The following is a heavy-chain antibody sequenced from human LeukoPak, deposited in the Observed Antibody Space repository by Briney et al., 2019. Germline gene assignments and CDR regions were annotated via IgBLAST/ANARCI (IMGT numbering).Heavy chain of an antibody. D-gene: IGHD2-2*01. J-gene: IGHJ3*02. CDR2: IHSSGST. CDR3: ARDHWGLSSTSGAFDI. V-gene: IGHV4-4*07. Sequence: SETLSLTCTVSGGSISGYYWSWVRQPAGEGLEWIGHIHSSGSTNYSPSLKGRVTMSVDTSKNHFSLRLSSVTAADTAVYYCARDHWGLSSTSGAFDIWGQGTMVTVSS. CDR1: GGSISGYY.